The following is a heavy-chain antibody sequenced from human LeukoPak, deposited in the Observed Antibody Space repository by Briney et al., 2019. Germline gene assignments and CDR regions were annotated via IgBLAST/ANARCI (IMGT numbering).Heavy chain of an antibody. CDR2: IYISGSP. Sequence: PSETLSLTCAVYGGSFSGYYWSWIRQPPGKGLEWIGRIYISGSPNYNPSLKSRVTMSVDTSKNQFSLKLTSVTAADTAVYYCARVSSSWYQDWYFDRWGRGTLVTVSS. V-gene: IGHV4-59*10. D-gene: IGHD6-13*01. CDR3: ARVSSSWYQDWYFDR. J-gene: IGHJ2*01. CDR1: GGSFSGYY.